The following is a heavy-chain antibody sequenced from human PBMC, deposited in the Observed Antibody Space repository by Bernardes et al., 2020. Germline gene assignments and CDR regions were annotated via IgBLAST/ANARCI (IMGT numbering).Heavy chain of an antibody. Sequence: SETLSLTCAVSGDSITNRVSYWGWIRQTPGKGLEWIGSVFSSGTTYYNPSLKNRVAISVDTSKNQFSLNLSSVTATDTAVYYCARRGGAGRLFDYWGQGAQVTVSS. J-gene: IGHJ4*02. V-gene: IGHV4-39*01. CDR2: VFSSGTT. D-gene: IGHD3-10*01. CDR3: ARRGGAGRLFDY. CDR1: GDSITNRVSY.